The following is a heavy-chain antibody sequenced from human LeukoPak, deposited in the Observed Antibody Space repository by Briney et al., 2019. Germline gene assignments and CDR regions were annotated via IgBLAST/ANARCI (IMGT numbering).Heavy chain of an antibody. CDR2: ISGSGGST. CDR3: AKDRIFGVVTILDY. J-gene: IGHJ4*02. CDR1: GFTVSSNY. Sequence: GGSLRLSCAASGFTVSSNYMSWVRQAPGKGLEWVSAISGSGGSTYYADSVKGRFTISRDNSKNTLYLQMNSLRAEDTAVYYCAKDRIFGVVTILDYWGQGTLVTVSS. V-gene: IGHV3-23*01. D-gene: IGHD3-3*01.